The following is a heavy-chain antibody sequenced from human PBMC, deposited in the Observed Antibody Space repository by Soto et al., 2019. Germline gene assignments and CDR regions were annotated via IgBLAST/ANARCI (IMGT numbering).Heavy chain of an antibody. D-gene: IGHD6-19*01. CDR1: GFSFSDYV. CDR2: MWYHGRDL. J-gene: IGHJ4*02. Sequence: PGGSLRLSCAASGFSFSDYVMHWVRQAPGKGLEWVAVMWYHGRDLFYTDSVKGRFTISRDNSKNTLFLQMNSLRADDTAVYYCAKKVKASTVAGTDYWGQGTLVTVSS. CDR3: AKKVKASTVAGTDY. V-gene: IGHV3-33*06.